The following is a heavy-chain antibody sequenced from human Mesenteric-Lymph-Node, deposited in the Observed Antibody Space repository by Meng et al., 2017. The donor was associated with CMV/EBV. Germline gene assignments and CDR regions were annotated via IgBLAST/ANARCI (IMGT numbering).Heavy chain of an antibody. J-gene: IGHJ5*02. V-gene: IGHV4-61*01. D-gene: IGHD2-2*01. CDR2: ISYSGNT. CDR3: ARGEVVPASSNWFDP. CDR1: GYVSSSSYY. Sequence: GYVSSSSYYWRWIRQPPGKGLEWIGYISYSGNTNYNPSLRSRVSISVDTSRDQFSLRLSSVTAADTAVYYCARGEVVPASSNWFDPWGQGTLVTVSS.